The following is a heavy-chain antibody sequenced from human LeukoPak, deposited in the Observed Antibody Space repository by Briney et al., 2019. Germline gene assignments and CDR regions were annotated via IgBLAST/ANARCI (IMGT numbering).Heavy chain of an antibody. CDR3: AGGHDSSGPDV. Sequence: SETLSLTCTVSGGSISSGGYYWSWIRQHPGKGLEWIGYIYYSGSTYYNPSLKSRVTISVDTSKNQFSLKLSSVTAADTAVYYCAGGHDSSGPDVWGKGTTVTVSS. CDR1: GGSISSGGYY. V-gene: IGHV4-31*03. J-gene: IGHJ6*04. CDR2: IYYSGST. D-gene: IGHD3-22*01.